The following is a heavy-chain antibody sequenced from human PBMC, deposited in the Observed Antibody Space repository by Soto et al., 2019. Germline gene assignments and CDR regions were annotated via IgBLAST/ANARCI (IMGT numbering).Heavy chain of an antibody. CDR2: ITRSSSYI. J-gene: IGHJ4*02. D-gene: IGHD6-19*01. CDR1: GFAFNTYS. Sequence: EVQLVESGGGPVKPGGSLRLSCAASGFAFNTYSMNWVRQAPGKGLEWVAFITRSSSYIYYADSVRGRFTLSRDNAKNSLYQQMNSLRAEDTAIYYCARDDGWLILDYWGQGTLVTVSS. CDR3: ARDDGWLILDY. V-gene: IGHV3-21*06.